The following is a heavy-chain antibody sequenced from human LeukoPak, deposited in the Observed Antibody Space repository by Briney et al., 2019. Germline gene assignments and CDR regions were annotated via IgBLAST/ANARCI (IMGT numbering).Heavy chain of an antibody. V-gene: IGHV1-18*01. CDR1: GYTVTKFG. CDR2: ISAYNGQT. CDR3: ARGSNYYDTRGYQTYYFDY. D-gene: IGHD3-22*01. J-gene: IGHJ4*02. Sequence: GASVKVSCKASGYTVTKFGISWVRQAPGQGLEWLGWISAYNGQTHYAQKFQGRVTMTTDSSTNTAYMDLLSLRSDDTAVYYCARGSNYYDTRGYQTYYFDYWGQGTLVTVSS.